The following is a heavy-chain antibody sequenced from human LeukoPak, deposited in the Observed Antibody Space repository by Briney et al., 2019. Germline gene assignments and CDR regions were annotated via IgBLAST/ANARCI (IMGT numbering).Heavy chain of an antibody. Sequence: PSETLSLTCTVSGGSISSCSYYWSWIPQPAGKGLDWIGRIYTSGSTTYNSSLKSRVTISLDTSKNHFSLSLSSVTAADTAVYYCARDRDVGATGYYFDYWGQGTLVTVSS. J-gene: IGHJ4*02. CDR3: ARDRDVGATGYYFDY. D-gene: IGHD1-26*01. CDR1: GGSISSCSYY. CDR2: IYTSGST. V-gene: IGHV4-61*02.